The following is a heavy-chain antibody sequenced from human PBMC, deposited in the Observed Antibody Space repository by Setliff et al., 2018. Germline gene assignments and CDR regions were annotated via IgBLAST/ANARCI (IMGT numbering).Heavy chain of an antibody. J-gene: IGHJ3*02. CDR3: ASAGHSGSWFPFDAFHI. CDR1: GFTFSSYT. Sequence: GSLRLSCAASGFTFSSYTMNWVRQAPGKGLEWVANIKQDGSEKYYVDSVEGRFTISRDNAKNSLYLQMNSLRAEDTAVYYCASAGHSGSWFPFDAFHIWGQGTMVTVSS. V-gene: IGHV3-7*01. CDR2: IKQDGSEK. D-gene: IGHD6-13*01.